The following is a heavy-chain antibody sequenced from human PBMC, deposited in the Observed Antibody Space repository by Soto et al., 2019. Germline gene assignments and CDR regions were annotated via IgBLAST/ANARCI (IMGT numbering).Heavy chain of an antibody. Sequence: QVQLQESGPGLVKPSETLSLTCTVSGGSITRYSWNWIRQSPGKGLEWVGHIFYSGTTSYNPSLMSRVSISIDPTKTHFSLKLTSVTAADTAIYYCARGLESAHDSSYDMDVWGQGTTVTVSS. CDR3: ARGLESAHDSSYDMDV. J-gene: IGHJ6*02. V-gene: IGHV4-59*01. CDR2: IFYSGTT. CDR1: GGSITRYS.